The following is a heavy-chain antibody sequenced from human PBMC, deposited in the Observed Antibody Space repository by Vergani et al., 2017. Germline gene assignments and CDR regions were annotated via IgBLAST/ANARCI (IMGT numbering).Heavy chain of an antibody. CDR1: GGSISSSSYY. CDR2: IYTSGST. CDR3: ARTLFGVGFDY. Sequence: QLQLQESGPGLVKPSETLSLTCTVSGGSISSSSYYWGWIRQPPGKGLEWLGSIYTSGSTNYNPSLKSRVTISVDTSKNQFSLKLRALAAADTAVYYCARTLFGVGFDYWGQGTLVTVSS. D-gene: IGHD3-3*01. J-gene: IGHJ4*02. V-gene: IGHV4-39*07.